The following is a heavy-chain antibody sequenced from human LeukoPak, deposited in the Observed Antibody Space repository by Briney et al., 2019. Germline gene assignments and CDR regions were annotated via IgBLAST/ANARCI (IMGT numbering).Heavy chain of an antibody. D-gene: IGHD6-19*01. CDR2: IKHDGNWK. J-gene: IGHJ4*02. CDR3: AREGHRSGSLGEY. V-gene: IGHV3-7*03. Sequence: GGSLRLSCAAYGSNFGNYYVSWDRQAPGKGLEWVANIKHDGNWKFYEDSVKGRFTVSRDNAAESVYLHMSRFRAEDTAMYYCAREGHRSGSLGEYWGQGILVTVSS. CDR1: GSNFGNYY.